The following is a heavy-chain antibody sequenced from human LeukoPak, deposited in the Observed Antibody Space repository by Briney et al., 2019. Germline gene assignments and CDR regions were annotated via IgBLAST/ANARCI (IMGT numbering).Heavy chain of an antibody. CDR2: FDPEDGET. CDR3: ATGPKLELFVGVGY. CDR1: GYTLTELS. V-gene: IGHV1-24*01. J-gene: IGHJ4*02. Sequence: ASVKVSCKVSGYTLTELSMHWVRQAPGKGLEWMGGFDPEDGETIYAQKFQGRVTMTEDTSTDTAYMELSSLRSEDTAMYYCATGPKLELFVGVGYWGQGTLVTVSS. D-gene: IGHD1-7*01.